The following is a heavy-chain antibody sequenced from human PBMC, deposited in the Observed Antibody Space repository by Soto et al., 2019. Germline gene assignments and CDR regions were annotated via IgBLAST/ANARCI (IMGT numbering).Heavy chain of an antibody. CDR2: IYYSGST. V-gene: IGHV4-61*08. CDR3: VRLPRADYGGILDP. Sequence: SETLSLTCPVSGGSISRGGHYRSWIRQPPGKGLEWIGYIYYSGSTNYNPSLKSRVTISVDTSKNQFSLKLSSVTAADTAVYYSVRLPRADYGGILDPWCQGTRVTVSS. CDR1: GGSISRGGHY. J-gene: IGHJ5*02. D-gene: IGHD4-17*01.